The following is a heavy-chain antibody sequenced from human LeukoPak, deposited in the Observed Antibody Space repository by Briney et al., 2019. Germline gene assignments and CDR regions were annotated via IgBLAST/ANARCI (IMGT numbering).Heavy chain of an antibody. J-gene: IGHJ3*02. CDR3: ARGGIAAVLAMFAFDI. D-gene: IGHD6-13*01. V-gene: IGHV4-59*01. Sequence: SETLSLTCTVSGGSISSYYWSWIRQPPGKGLEWIGYIYYSGSTNYNPSLKSRVTTSVDTSKNQFSLKLSSVTAADTAVYYCARGGIAAVLAMFAFDIWGQGTMVTVSS. CDR1: GGSISSYY. CDR2: IYYSGST.